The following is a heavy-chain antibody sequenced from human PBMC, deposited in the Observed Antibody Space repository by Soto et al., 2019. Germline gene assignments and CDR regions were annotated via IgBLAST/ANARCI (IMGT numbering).Heavy chain of an antibody. J-gene: IGHJ6*02. CDR2: IYHTGTT. V-gene: IGHV4-38-2*01. CDR1: GDSISNGYY. CDR3: AGLYGMDV. Sequence: PSETLSLTCAVSGDSISNGYYWAWIRQPPGKGLEWVASIYHTGTTYYNPSLTSRVTISVDTSKNQFSLKLSSVTAADTAVYYCAGLYGMDVWGQGTTVTVSS.